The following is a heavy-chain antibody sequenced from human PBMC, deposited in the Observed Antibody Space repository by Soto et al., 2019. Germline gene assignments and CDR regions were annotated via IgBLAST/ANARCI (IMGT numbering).Heavy chain of an antibody. CDR1: GGTFSSYA. CDR2: IIPIFGTA. V-gene: IGHV1-69*01. Sequence: QVQLVQSGAEVKKPGSSVKVSCKASGGTFSSYAISWVRQAPGQGLEWMGGIIPIFGTANYAQKFQGRVTITADESTSTAYMELSSLRSEDTAVYYCARVGGCGGDCSPRDIPWFDPWGQGTLVTVSS. D-gene: IGHD2-21*02. CDR3: ARVGGCGGDCSPRDIPWFDP. J-gene: IGHJ5*02.